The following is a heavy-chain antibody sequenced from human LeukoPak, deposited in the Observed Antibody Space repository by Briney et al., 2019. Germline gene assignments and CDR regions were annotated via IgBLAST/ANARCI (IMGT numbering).Heavy chain of an antibody. D-gene: IGHD5-24*01. V-gene: IGHV4-59*01. CDR3: ACRDGYNLDY. CDR1: GGSISSYY. Sequence: PSETLSLTCTVSGGSISSYYWSWIRQPPGKGLEWIGYIYYSGSTNYNPSLKRRVAISVDTSKNQFSLKLSSVTAADTAVYYCACRDGYNLDYWGQGTLVTVSS. CDR2: IYYSGST. J-gene: IGHJ4*02.